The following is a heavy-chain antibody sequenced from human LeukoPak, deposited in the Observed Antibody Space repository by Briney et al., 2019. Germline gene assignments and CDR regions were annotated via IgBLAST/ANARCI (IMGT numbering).Heavy chain of an antibody. CDR3: ARDRSHDDAFDL. V-gene: IGHV3-21*01. Sequence: GGSLRLSCEASGFSFSYYNFNWVRQAPGKGLEWVSSISSSGIDMYYADSLKGRSTISRDNAKNPLYLHMSSLRVEDTAVYYCARDRSHDDAFDLWGQGTMVTVSS. J-gene: IGHJ3*01. CDR1: GFSFSYYN. CDR2: ISSSGIDM.